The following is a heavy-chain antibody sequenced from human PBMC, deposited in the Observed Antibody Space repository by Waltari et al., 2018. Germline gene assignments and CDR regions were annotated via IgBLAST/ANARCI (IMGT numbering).Heavy chain of an antibody. CDR3: AKKRLPSGYHPFDY. Sequence: EVQLLESGGGLVQPGGSLRLPSAASGFTFSSYALAWVRPPPGKGLEGVSVMCGSGSATFYADSVKGRFIISRDNSKNALYLQMNSLRAEDTAVYYCAKKRLPSGYHPFDYWGQGTLVTVSS. CDR2: MCGSGSAT. CDR1: GFTFSSYA. V-gene: IGHV3-23*01. J-gene: IGHJ4*02. D-gene: IGHD5-12*01.